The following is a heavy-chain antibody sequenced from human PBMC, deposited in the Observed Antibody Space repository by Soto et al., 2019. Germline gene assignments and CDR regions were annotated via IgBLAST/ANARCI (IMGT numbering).Heavy chain of an antibody. Sequence: QVQLQESGPGLVKPSQTLSLTCTVSGGSISSGDYYWSWIRQPPGKGLEWIGYIYYSGSTYYNPSLKSRLIISMDSSKNQFSLNLTSVTAADAAVYYCARRHSNGLWWFFDLWGRGTLVTVSS. CDR2: IYYSGST. CDR1: GGSISSGDYY. CDR3: ARRHSNGLWWFFDL. J-gene: IGHJ2*01. D-gene: IGHD2-21*01. V-gene: IGHV4-30-4*01.